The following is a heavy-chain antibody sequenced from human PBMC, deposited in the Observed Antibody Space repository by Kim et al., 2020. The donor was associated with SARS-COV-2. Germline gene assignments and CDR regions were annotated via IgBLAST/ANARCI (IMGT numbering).Heavy chain of an antibody. D-gene: IGHD1-7*01. J-gene: IGHJ4*02. CDR3: TTGRYNWNYSYYFDY. Sequence: GSLRLSCAASGFTFSNAWMSWVRQAPGKGLEWVGRIKSKTDGGTTDYAAPVKGRFTISRDDSKNTLYLQMNSLKTEDTAVYYCTTGRYNWNYSYYFDYWGQGTLVTVSS. CDR1: GFTFSNAW. CDR2: IKSKTDGGTT. V-gene: IGHV3-15*01.